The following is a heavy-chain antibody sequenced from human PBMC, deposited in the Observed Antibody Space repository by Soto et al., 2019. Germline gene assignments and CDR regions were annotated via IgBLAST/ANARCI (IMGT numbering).Heavy chain of an antibody. Sequence: GGSLRLSCVVSGFTFSSYGMHWVRQAPGKGLEWVAVIWFDGSKKYYADAVKGRFTISRDDSKNTLYLQMDSLRADDTAIYYCLRDVGNRGVIIDYWGQGTLITVSS. V-gene: IGHV3-33*01. CDR1: GFTFSSYG. D-gene: IGHD3-10*01. CDR2: IWFDGSKK. CDR3: LRDVGNRGVIIDY. J-gene: IGHJ4*02.